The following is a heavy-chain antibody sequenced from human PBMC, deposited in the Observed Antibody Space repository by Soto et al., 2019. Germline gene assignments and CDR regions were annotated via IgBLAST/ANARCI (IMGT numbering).Heavy chain of an antibody. Sequence: PSETLSLTCTVSGGSVSSGSYYWSWIRQPPGKGLEWIGYIYYSGSTNYNPSLKSRVTISVDTSKNQFSLKLSSVTAADTAVYYCAGENWNYGKNDYWGQGTLVTVSS. CDR2: IYYSGST. J-gene: IGHJ4*02. D-gene: IGHD1-7*01. V-gene: IGHV4-61*01. CDR3: AGENWNYGKNDY. CDR1: GGSVSSGSYY.